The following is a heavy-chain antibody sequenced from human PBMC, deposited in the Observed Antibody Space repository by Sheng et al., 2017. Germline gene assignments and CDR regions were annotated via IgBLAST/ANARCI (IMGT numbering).Heavy chain of an antibody. J-gene: IGHJ6*02. Sequence: QVYLVESGGGVVQPGRSLRLSCVASGFTFSNNGMHWVRQAPGKGLEWLTYIWFDGSNVDYADSVKGRFTISRDNFRNTLYLQMDSLRVEDTGVYYCARLRWGDGFGRGPSVDVVGPRDNESPS. CDR3: ARLRWGDGFGRGPSVDV. CDR2: IWFDGSNV. CDR1: GFTFSNNG. V-gene: IGHV3-33*08. D-gene: IGHD3-16*01.